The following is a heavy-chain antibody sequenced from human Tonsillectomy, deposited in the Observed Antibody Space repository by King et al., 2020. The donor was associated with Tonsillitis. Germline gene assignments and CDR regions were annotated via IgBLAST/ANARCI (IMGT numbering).Heavy chain of an antibody. D-gene: IGHD6-19*01. Sequence: LQLVQSGAEVKKPGSSVKVSCKASGGTFRSYAISWVRQAPGQGLEWMGGIIPIFGTANYAQKFQGRVTITADESTSIVYMELSSLRSEDTAVYYCARERSPVAVARGGDAFDIWGQGTMVTVSS. J-gene: IGHJ3*02. CDR1: GGTFRSYA. CDR2: IIPIFGTA. V-gene: IGHV1-69*12. CDR3: ARERSPVAVARGGDAFDI.